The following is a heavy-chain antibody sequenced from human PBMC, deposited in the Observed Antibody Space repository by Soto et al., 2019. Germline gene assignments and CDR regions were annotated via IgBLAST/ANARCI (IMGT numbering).Heavy chain of an antibody. J-gene: IGHJ4*02. Sequence: QVQLQESGPRLVKPSETLTITCAVSGGSITSFYYTWIRQPPGKGLEWIGSVLSSESAYYNPSLKRRATMSIDASNNQFSLTLTSVTAADTAFYYCAAGGSGSAAYWGQGSLVTVSS. CDR2: VLSSESA. V-gene: IGHV4-59*01. CDR1: GGSITSFY. D-gene: IGHD3-10*01. CDR3: AAGGSGSAAY.